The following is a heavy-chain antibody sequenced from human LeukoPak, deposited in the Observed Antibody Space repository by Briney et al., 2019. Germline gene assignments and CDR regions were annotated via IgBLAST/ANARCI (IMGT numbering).Heavy chain of an antibody. V-gene: IGHV1-2*04. D-gene: IGHD2-2*01. Sequence: ASVKVSCKASGYTFTGYYMHWVRQAPGQGLEWMGWINPNSGGTNYAQKFQGWVTMTRDTSISTAYVELSRLRSDDTAVYYCARALVPAANAHFDYWGQGTLVTVSS. CDR3: ARALVPAANAHFDY. CDR2: INPNSGGT. CDR1: GYTFTGYY. J-gene: IGHJ4*02.